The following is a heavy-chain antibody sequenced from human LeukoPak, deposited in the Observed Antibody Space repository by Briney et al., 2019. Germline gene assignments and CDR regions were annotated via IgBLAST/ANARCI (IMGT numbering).Heavy chain of an antibody. CDR2: MNPNSGNT. CDR1: GYTFTSYD. CDR3: ARHSGYYYYYYGMDV. D-gene: IGHD5-12*01. V-gene: IGHV1-8*01. Sequence: GASVKVSCKASGYTFTSYDTNWVRQATGQGLEWMGWMNPNSGNTGYAQKFQGRVTMTRNTSISTAYMELSSLRSEDTAVYYCARHSGYYYYYYGMDVWGQGTTVTVSS. J-gene: IGHJ6*02.